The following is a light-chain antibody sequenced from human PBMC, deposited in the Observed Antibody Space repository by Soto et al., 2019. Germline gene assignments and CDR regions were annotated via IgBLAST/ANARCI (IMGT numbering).Light chain of an antibody. CDR3: CSYAGSYTNWV. CDR2: DVS. Sequence: QSALTQPRSVSGSPGQSVTISCTGTRSDVGGYNYVSWYQQHPGKAPKLMIHDVSKRPSGVPDRFSGSKSGNTASLTISGLQAEDEADYYCCSYAGSYTNWVFGGGTKLTVL. V-gene: IGLV2-11*01. CDR1: RSDVGGYNY. J-gene: IGLJ3*02.